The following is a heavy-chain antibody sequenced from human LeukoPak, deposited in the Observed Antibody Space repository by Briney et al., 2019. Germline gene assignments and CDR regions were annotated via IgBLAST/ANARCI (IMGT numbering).Heavy chain of an antibody. J-gene: IGHJ4*01. Sequence: ASVQVSCQASGYTFTHYYLHWLRQAPGQGLEWMGHVDPNRGGTQYLQKFHGRVTMTMDTSTSSVYMHLSTQTSDNTAVYYCARDLGYSYGSVWNKYFDYWGHGTLVTVSS. CDR2: VDPNRGGT. V-gene: IGHV1-2*06. CDR3: ARDLGYSYGSVWNKYFDY. D-gene: IGHD5-18*01. CDR1: GYTFTHYY.